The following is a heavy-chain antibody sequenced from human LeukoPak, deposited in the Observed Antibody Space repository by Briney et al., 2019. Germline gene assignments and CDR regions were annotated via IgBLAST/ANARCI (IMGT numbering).Heavy chain of an antibody. Sequence: LSLTCAVYGGSFSGYYWSWIRQPPGKGLEWIGEINHSGSTNYNPSLKSRVTISVDTSKNQFSLKLSSVIAADTAVYYCARGGGYYGSGSHPWGQGTLVTVSS. CDR1: GGSFSGYY. J-gene: IGHJ5*02. D-gene: IGHD3-10*01. CDR2: INHSGST. V-gene: IGHV4-34*01. CDR3: ARGGGYYGSGSHP.